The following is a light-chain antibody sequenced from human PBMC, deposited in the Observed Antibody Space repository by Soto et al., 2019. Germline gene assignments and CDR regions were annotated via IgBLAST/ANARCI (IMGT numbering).Light chain of an antibody. J-gene: IGKJ1*01. V-gene: IGKV1-5*03. Sequence: DIQMTQSPSTLSASIGGAVTTTCRASQGINSWLAWYQQNPGKAPKLLISKASSLESGVPSRFSGSGSGTEFTLTISSLQPDDFATYYCQQYNNYPWTFGQGTKVEIK. CDR3: QQYNNYPWT. CDR1: QGINSW. CDR2: KAS.